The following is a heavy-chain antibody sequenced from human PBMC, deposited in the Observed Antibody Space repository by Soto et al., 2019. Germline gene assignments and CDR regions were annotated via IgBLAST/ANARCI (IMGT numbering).Heavy chain of an antibody. V-gene: IGHV4-34*01. CDR2: INHSGKN. CDR3: ARDGYNYGSFDY. D-gene: IGHD5-18*01. CDR1: GGSFIVYY. Sequence: SDTLSLTGAVDGGSFIVYYWRWFRQPPGKGLEWIGEINHSGKNNYNPPLKSRVTISVDTSKNQLSLSLSSLTAADTAVYYCARDGYNYGSFDYWGQGTPVTVS. J-gene: IGHJ4*02.